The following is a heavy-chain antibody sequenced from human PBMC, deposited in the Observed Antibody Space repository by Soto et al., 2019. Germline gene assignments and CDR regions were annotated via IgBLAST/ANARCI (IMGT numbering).Heavy chain of an antibody. CDR3: ARDGGGLLEFDY. Sequence: GGSLRLSCAASGFTFRSYSMNWVRQAPGKGPEWVSYISSSSSTIYYADSVKGRFTISRDNAKRSLYLQMKSLRDEDTAVYYCARDGGGLLEFDYWGQGTLVTVSS. CDR1: GFTFRSYS. V-gene: IGHV3-48*02. D-gene: IGHD3-10*01. CDR2: ISSSSSTI. J-gene: IGHJ4*02.